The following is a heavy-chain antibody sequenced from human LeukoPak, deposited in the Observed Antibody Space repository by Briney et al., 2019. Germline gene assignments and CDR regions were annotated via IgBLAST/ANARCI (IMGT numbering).Heavy chain of an antibody. CDR3: ARHISGDYFDH. J-gene: IGHJ4*02. V-gene: IGHV4-59*08. Sequence: SETLSLTCTVSGGSISSYYWSWIRQPPGKGLEWIGYIYYSGSTNYNPSLKSRVTISVDTSKNQFSLKLSSVTAADTAVYYCARHISGDYFDHWGQGTLVTVSS. D-gene: IGHD3-10*01. CDR1: GGSISSYY. CDR2: IYYSGST.